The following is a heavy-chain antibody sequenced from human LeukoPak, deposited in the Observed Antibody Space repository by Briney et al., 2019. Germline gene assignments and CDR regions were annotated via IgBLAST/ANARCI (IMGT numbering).Heavy chain of an antibody. D-gene: IGHD3-10*01. CDR1: GFTFRNYI. V-gene: IGHV3-21*01. J-gene: IGHJ6*03. Sequence: GGSLRLSCAASGFTFRNYIMTWVRQAPGKGLEWVSSMSGSGGYIYYADSVKGRFTISRDNAKNSLYLQMNSLRAEDTAVYYCARAVFYYYYMDVWGKGTTVTVSS. CDR3: ARAVFYYYYMDV. CDR2: MSGSGGYI.